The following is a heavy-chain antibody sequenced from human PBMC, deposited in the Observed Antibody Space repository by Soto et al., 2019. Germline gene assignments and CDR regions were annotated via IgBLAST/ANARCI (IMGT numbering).Heavy chain of an antibody. CDR3: ARSYYYDSSGYSYVDY. D-gene: IGHD3-22*01. CDR1: GGTFSSYA. V-gene: IGHV1-69*13. Sequence: GASVKVSCEASGGTFSSYAISWVRQAPGQGLEWMGGIIPIFGTANYAQKFQGRVTITADESTSTAYMELSSLRSEDTAVYYCARSYYYDSSGYSYVDYWGQGTLVTVSS. J-gene: IGHJ4*02. CDR2: IIPIFGTA.